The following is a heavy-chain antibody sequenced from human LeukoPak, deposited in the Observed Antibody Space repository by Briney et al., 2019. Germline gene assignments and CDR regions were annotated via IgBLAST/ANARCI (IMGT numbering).Heavy chain of an antibody. V-gene: IGHV4-34*01. CDR1: GGSFSGYY. J-gene: IGHJ6*03. D-gene: IGHD5-24*01. CDR2: INHSGST. CDR3: ARVRVATIYYYYYFMDV. Sequence: PSETLSLTCAVYGGSFSGYYWSWIRQPPGKGLEWIGEINHSGSTNYNPSLKSRVTISVDTSKNQFSLKLSSVTAADTAVYYCARVRVATIYYYYYFMDVWGKGTTVTVSS.